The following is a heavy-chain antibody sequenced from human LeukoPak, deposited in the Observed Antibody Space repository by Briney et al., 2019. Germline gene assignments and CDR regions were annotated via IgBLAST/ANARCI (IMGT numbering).Heavy chain of an antibody. J-gene: IGHJ1*01. CDR2: IWHDGSRK. D-gene: IGHD3-22*01. Sequence: GGSLRLSCAASGFTFSSYEMNWVRQAPGKGLEWVAAIWHDGSRKYYAESVKGRFTISRDNARNTVYVQTNSLRAEDTAVYYCARDEGDSSGYYPGLWGQGTLVTVSS. V-gene: IGHV3-33*08. CDR3: ARDEGDSSGYYPGL. CDR1: GFTFSSYE.